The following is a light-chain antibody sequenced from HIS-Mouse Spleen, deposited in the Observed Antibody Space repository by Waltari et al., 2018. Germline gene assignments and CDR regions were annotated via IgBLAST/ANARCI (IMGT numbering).Light chain of an antibody. Sequence: DILLTPSPSTLSLSPVERATLSCRASQSVSSYLAWYQQKPGQAPRLLIYDASNRATGIPARFSGSGSGTDFTLTISSLEPEDFAVYYCQQRSNWPSLTFGGGTKVEIK. J-gene: IGKJ4*01. CDR3: QQRSNWPSLT. V-gene: IGKV3-11*01. CDR1: QSVSSY. CDR2: DAS.